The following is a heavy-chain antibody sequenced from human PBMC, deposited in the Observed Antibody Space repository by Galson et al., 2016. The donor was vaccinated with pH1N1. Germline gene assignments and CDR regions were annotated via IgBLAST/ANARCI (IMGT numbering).Heavy chain of an antibody. CDR2: INSKTGRT. Sequence: SVKVSCKASGYTFTEYYIHWVRQAPGQGLEWMGRINSKTGRTDYAQSFQGRVTMTRDTSISAAYMDLNRLRSDDTAVYYCARAPMGSTLYYCDYWGRGTLVTVSS. CDR3: ARAPMGSTLYYCDY. CDR1: GYTFTEYY. D-gene: IGHD1-26*01. J-gene: IGHJ4*02. V-gene: IGHV1-2*06.